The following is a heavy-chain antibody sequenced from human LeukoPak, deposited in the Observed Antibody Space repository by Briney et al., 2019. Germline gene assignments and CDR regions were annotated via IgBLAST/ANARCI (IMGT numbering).Heavy chain of an antibody. CDR2: ISWDGGST. CDR1: GFTFDDYA. V-gene: IGHV3-43D*03. Sequence: PGGSLRLSCAASGFTFDDYAMHWVRQAPGKGLEWVSLISWDGGSTYYADSVKGRFTISRDNSKNSLYLQMNSLRAEDTALYYCAGGIAVAGTIDYWGQGTLVTVSS. J-gene: IGHJ4*02. D-gene: IGHD6-19*01. CDR3: AGGIAVAGTIDY.